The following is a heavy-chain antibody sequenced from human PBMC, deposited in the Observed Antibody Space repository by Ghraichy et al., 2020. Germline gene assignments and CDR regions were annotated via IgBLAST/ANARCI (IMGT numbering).Heavy chain of an antibody. D-gene: IGHD6-13*01. Sequence: SQTLSLTCTVSGGSISSYYWSWIRQPAGKGLEWIGRIYTSGSTNYNPSLKSRVTMSVDTSKNQFSLKLSSVTAADTAVYYCARDFWVSSSWFRSTVDNWFDPWGQGTLVTVSS. CDR1: GGSISSYY. J-gene: IGHJ5*02. V-gene: IGHV4-4*07. CDR3: ARDFWVSSSWFRSTVDNWFDP. CDR2: IYTSGST.